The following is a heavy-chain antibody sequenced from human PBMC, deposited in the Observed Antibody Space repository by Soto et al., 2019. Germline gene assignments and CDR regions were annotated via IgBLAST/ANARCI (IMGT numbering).Heavy chain of an antibody. J-gene: IGHJ4*02. CDR2: INSDGSST. CDR1: GFTFSSYW. CDR3: ARVAILTGYYLNHFDY. V-gene: IGHV3-74*01. D-gene: IGHD3-9*01. Sequence: GGSLRLSCAASGFTFSSYWMHWVRQAPGKGLVWVSRINSDGSSTSYADSVKGRFTISRDNAKNTLYLQMNSLRAEDTAVYYCARVAILTGYYLNHFDYWGQGTLVTVSS.